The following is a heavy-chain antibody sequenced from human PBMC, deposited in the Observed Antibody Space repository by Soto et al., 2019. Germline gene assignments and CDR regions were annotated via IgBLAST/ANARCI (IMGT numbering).Heavy chain of an antibody. CDR3: AKDIRIAVAGIFDY. Sequence: GGSLRLSCAASGFTFDDYAMHWVRQAPGKGLEWVSGISWNSGSIGYADSVKGRFTISRDNAKNSLYLQMNSLRAEDTALYYCAKDIRIAVAGIFDYWGQGTLVTVSS. CDR1: GFTFDDYA. D-gene: IGHD6-19*01. V-gene: IGHV3-9*01. CDR2: ISWNSGSI. J-gene: IGHJ4*02.